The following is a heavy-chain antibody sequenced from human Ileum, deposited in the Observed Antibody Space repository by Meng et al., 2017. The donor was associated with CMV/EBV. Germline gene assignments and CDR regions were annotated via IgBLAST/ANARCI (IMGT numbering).Heavy chain of an antibody. V-gene: IGHV4-34*01. J-gene: IGHJ4*01. Sequence: GSLRLSCGVYVGSLSGYFWAWIRQSPEKGLEWIGEITHSGITNYNPSLKSRVTISVDSSKRQFSLKLSSVTAADTAMYYCARHVYGSDTSSPAHWGQGNPV. CDR1: VGSLSGYF. D-gene: IGHD3-10*01. CDR3: ARHVYGSDTSSPAH. CDR2: ITHSGIT.